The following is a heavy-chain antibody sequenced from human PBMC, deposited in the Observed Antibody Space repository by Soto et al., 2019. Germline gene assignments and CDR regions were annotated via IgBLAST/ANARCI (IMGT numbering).Heavy chain of an antibody. V-gene: IGHV4-59*08. D-gene: IGHD6-13*01. CDR3: ARHSSSWPIFDY. CDR1: GGSINSYY. J-gene: IGHJ4*02. CDR2: IYYSGSS. Sequence: SETLSLTCAVSGGSINSYYWSWIRQPPGKGLEWIGYIYYSGSSNYNPSLKSRVSISVDTSKNQFSLKLSSVTAADTAVYYCARHSSSWPIFDYWGQGTLVTVSS.